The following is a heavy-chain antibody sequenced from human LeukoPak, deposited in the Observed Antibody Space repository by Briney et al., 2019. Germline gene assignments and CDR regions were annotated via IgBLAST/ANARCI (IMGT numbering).Heavy chain of an antibody. CDR2: IKSGGGT. J-gene: IGHJ3*02. CDR1: AFIFRGND. Sequence: GGSPTLSCAPSAFIFRGNDMTWARQAPGKGLEWVSVIKSGGGTYYADSVKGRFTISRDNPKNALYLQMNSLRAEDTAIYYCARDSTRSAFDIWGQGTMITVSS. CDR3: ARDSTRSAFDI. V-gene: IGHV3-53*01.